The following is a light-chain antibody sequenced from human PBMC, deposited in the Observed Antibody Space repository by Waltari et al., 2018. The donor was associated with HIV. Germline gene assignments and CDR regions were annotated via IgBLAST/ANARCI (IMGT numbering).Light chain of an antibody. Sequence: DIQMTQSPSSLSASIGDRVTITCRASQTITTYLNWYQQKPGGAPKLLIYGASTLHTGVPSRFSGSGSGTHFTLIISSLQPEDYATYFCQQSSTTPRTFGQGTKVEVK. J-gene: IGKJ1*01. CDR3: QQSSTTPRT. CDR1: QTITTY. V-gene: IGKV1-39*01. CDR2: GAS.